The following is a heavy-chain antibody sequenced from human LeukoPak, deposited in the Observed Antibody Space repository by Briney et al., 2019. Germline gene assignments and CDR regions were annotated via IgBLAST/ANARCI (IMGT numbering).Heavy chain of an antibody. CDR2: ISGDGGST. Sequence: GGSLRLSCAASGFTFDDYAMHWVRQAPGKGLEWVSLISGDGGSTYYADSVKGRFTISRDNSKNSLYLQMNSLRTEDTALYYCATSDYYYYYGIDVWGQGTTVTVSS. J-gene: IGHJ6*02. CDR3: ATSDYYYYYGIDV. CDR1: GFTFDDYA. V-gene: IGHV3-43*02.